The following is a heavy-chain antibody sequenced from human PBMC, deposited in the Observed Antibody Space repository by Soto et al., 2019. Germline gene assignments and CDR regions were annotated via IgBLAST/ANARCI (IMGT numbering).Heavy chain of an antibody. D-gene: IGHD3-22*01. Sequence: GGSLRLSCAASGFTFSSYAMSWVRQAPGKGLEWVSAISGSGGSTYYADSVKGRFTISRDNSKDTLYLQMNSLRAEDTAVYYCARRRYYYDSSGYYLFDYWGQGTLATVSS. J-gene: IGHJ4*02. V-gene: IGHV3-23*01. CDR1: GFTFSSYA. CDR3: ARRRYYYDSSGYYLFDY. CDR2: ISGSGGST.